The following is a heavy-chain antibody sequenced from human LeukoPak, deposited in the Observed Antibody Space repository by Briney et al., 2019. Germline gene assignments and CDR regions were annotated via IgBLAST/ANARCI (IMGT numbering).Heavy chain of an antibody. J-gene: IGHJ4*02. CDR1: GFTFSSYA. CDR2: ISYDGSNK. D-gene: IGHD3-22*01. Sequence: PGRSLRLSCVVSGFTFSSYAMHWVRQAPGKGLEWVAVISYDGSNKYYADSVKGRFTISRDSSKNTLFLQMNSLRAEDTAVYYCARTYDSTGHHISDYWGQGTLVTVSS. CDR3: ARTYDSTGHHISDY. V-gene: IGHV3-30*04.